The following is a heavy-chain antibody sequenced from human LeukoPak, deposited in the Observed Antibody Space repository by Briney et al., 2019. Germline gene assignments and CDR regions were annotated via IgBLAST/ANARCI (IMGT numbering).Heavy chain of an antibody. CDR2: INHSGST. J-gene: IGHJ3*02. D-gene: IGHD3-22*01. CDR1: GGSFSGYY. CDR3: ARESSHYDSSGYYYAQDAFDI. V-gene: IGHV4-34*01. Sequence: SETLSLTCAVYGGSFSGYYWSWIRQPPGKGLEWIGEINHSGSTNYNPSLKSRVTISVDTSKNQFSLKLSSVTAADTAAYYCARESSHYDSSGYYYAQDAFDIWGQGTMVTVSS.